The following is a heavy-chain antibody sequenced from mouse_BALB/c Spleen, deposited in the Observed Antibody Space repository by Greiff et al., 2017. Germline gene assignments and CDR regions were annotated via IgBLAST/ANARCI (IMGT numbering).Heavy chain of an antibody. D-gene: IGHD1-2*01. CDR1: GYTFTSYW. Sequence: VQLQQPGAELVKPGASVKLSCKASGYTFTSYWMHWVKQRPGQGLEWIGEINPSNGRTNYNEKFKSKATLTVDKSSSTAYMQLSSLTSEDSAVYYCALIHYYGCDAMDYWGQGTSVTVSS. CDR3: ALIHYYGCDAMDY. V-gene: IGHV1S81*02. CDR2: INPSNGRT. J-gene: IGHJ4*01.